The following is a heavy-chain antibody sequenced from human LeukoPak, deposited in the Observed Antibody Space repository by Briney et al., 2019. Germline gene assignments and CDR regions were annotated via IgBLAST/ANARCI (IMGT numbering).Heavy chain of an antibody. D-gene: IGHD6-19*01. J-gene: IGHJ6*03. CDR1: GYTFTSYG. V-gene: IGHV1-18*01. Sequence: GASVKVSCKAPGYTFTSYGISWVRQAPGQGLEWMGWISAYNGNTNYAQKLQGRVTMTTDTSTSTAYMELRSLRSDDTAVYYCARGSGWYGENYYYYYMDVWGKGTTVTVSS. CDR2: ISAYNGNT. CDR3: ARGSGWYGENYYYYYMDV.